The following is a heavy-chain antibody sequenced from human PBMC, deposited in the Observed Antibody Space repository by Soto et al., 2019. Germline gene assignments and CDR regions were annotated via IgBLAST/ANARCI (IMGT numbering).Heavy chain of an antibody. CDR2: ISGDGGST. CDR3: TIPYNWNYVDAFDI. Sequence: GGSLRLSCAASGFTFDDYAMHWVRQAPGKGLEWVSLISGDGGSTYYADSVKGRFTISRDNSKNSLYLQMNSLRTEDTALYYCTIPYNWNYVDAFDIWGQGTMVTVSS. D-gene: IGHD1-7*01. V-gene: IGHV3-43*02. CDR1: GFTFDDYA. J-gene: IGHJ3*02.